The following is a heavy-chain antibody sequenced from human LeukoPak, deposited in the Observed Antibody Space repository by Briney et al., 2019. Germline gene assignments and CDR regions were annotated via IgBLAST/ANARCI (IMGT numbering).Heavy chain of an antibody. V-gene: IGHV3-64D*06. CDR3: IISSSVTQYAESVERRCSTSSKNNTNTSLFLKRNSREEETTVYYYVARGALRHFDY. CDR1: GFTFSNYA. J-gene: IGHJ4*02. D-gene: IGHD2-2*01. Sequence: GGSLRLSCSASGFTFSNYAIHWVRQAPGKGLEYVSSISNSGVVTYYADSVKGRFTISRDNSKNSAFLQMNSLRAEDTAVYYIIISSSVTQYAESVERRCSTSSKNNTNTSLFLKRNSREEETTVYYYVARGALRHFDYWGQGTLVTVSS. CDR2: ISNSGVVT.